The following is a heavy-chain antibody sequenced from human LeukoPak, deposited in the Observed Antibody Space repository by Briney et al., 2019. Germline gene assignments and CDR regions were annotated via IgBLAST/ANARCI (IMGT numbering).Heavy chain of an antibody. CDR2: ISANGGST. V-gene: IGHV3-23*01. CDR3: VEGKGGEAFDV. Sequence: PGGSLRLSCAASGFTFSNYAMTWVRQAPGKGLEWVSAISANGGSTYYADSVKGRFTISRDNSKYTLFMQMNSLRAEDTAVYYCVEGKGGEAFDVWGQGTMVTVSS. D-gene: IGHD3-16*01. J-gene: IGHJ3*01. CDR1: GFTFSNYA.